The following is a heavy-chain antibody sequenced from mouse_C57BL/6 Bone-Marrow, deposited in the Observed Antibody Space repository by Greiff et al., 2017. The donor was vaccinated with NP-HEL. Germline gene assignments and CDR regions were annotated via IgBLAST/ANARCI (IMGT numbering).Heavy chain of an antibody. CDR2: ISNGGGST. CDR1: GFTFSDYY. Sequence: EVKLMESGGGLVQPGGSLKLSCAASGFTFSDYYMYWVRQTPEKRLEWVAYISNGGGSTYYPDTVKGRFTISRDNAKNTLYLQMSRLKSEDTAMYYCARHEDDGFAYWGQGTLVTVSA. V-gene: IGHV5-12*01. J-gene: IGHJ3*01. CDR3: ARHEDDGFAY. D-gene: IGHD2-12*01.